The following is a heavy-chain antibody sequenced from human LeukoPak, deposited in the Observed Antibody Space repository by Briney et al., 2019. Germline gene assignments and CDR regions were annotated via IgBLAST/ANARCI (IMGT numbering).Heavy chain of an antibody. D-gene: IGHD2-21*02. V-gene: IGHV1-3*01. CDR2: INAGNGNA. CDR1: GYTFTSYA. Sequence: ATVNVCCKASGYTFTSYAMHWVRQAPGQRLEWMGWINAGNGNAKYSQKFQGRVTITRDTSASTAYMELSSLRSEDTAVYYCARAVSVVTATPGYWGQGTLVTVSS. J-gene: IGHJ4*02. CDR3: ARAVSVVTATPGY.